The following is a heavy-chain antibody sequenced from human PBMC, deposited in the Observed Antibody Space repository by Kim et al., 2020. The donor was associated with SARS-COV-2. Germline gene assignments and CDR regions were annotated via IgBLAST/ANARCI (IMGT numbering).Heavy chain of an antibody. Sequence: GGSLRLSCAASGFTFSSYAMSWVRQAPGKGLEWVSVIYSGGSSTYYADSVKGRFTISRDNSKNTLYLQMNSLRAEDTAVYYCAKGRVYYYDSSGGRGMDV. CDR1: GFTFSSYA. V-gene: IGHV3-23*03. J-gene: IGHJ6*01. CDR3: AKGRVYYYDSSGGRGMDV. CDR2: IYSGGSST. D-gene: IGHD3-22*01.